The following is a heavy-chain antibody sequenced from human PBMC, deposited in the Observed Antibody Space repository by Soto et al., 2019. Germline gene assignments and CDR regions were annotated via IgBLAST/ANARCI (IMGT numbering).Heavy chain of an antibody. CDR1: GGSISSSSYY. Sequence: QLQLQESGPGLVKPSETLSLTCTVSGGSISSSSYYWGWIRQPPGKGLEWIGSIYYSGSTYYNPSLTSRVTISVDTSKNQFSLKLSSVTAADTAVYYCARHVSQWVTTVAYAFDIWGQGTMVTVSS. CDR3: ARHVSQWVTTVAYAFDI. D-gene: IGHD4-17*01. CDR2: IYYSGST. J-gene: IGHJ3*02. V-gene: IGHV4-39*01.